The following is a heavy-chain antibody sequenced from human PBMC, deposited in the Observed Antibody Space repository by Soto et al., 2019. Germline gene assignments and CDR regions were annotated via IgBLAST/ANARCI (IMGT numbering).Heavy chain of an antibody. J-gene: IGHJ5*02. CDR3: ARLPPDYWWFDP. CDR2: IYYSGST. CDR1: GGSISSYY. V-gene: IGHV4-59*01. Sequence: QVQLQESGPGLVKPSETLSLTCTVSGGSISSYYWSWIRQPPGKGLEWIGYIYYSGSTNYNPSLKSRVTISVDTSKNQFSLKLSSVTAADTAVYYCARLPPDYWWFDPWGQGTLVTVSS. D-gene: IGHD4-17*01.